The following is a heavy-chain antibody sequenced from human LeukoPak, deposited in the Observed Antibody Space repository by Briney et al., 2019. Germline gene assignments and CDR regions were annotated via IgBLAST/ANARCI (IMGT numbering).Heavy chain of an antibody. D-gene: IGHD2-2*02. Sequence: PGGSLRLSCAASGFTFSSYAMSWVRQAPGKGLEWVSAISGSGGSTYYADSVKGRFTISRDNSKNTLYLQMNSLRAEDTAVYYCAKDAPVQLLYPNYFDYWGQGTLVTVSS. CDR2: ISGSGGST. CDR3: AKDAPVQLLYPNYFDY. V-gene: IGHV3-23*01. J-gene: IGHJ4*02. CDR1: GFTFSSYA.